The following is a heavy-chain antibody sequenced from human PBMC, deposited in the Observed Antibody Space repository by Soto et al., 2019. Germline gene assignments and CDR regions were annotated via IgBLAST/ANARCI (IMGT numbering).Heavy chain of an antibody. CDR2: IYYSGST. CDR1: GGSISSSSYY. V-gene: IGHV4-39*07. J-gene: IGHJ4*02. Sequence: SETLSLTCTVSGGSISSSSYYWGWIRQPPGKGLEWIGSIYYSGSTYYNPSLKSRVTISVDTSKNQFSLKLSSVTAADTAVYYCARDPQTDIGYWGQGTLVTVSS. CDR3: ARDPQTDIGY.